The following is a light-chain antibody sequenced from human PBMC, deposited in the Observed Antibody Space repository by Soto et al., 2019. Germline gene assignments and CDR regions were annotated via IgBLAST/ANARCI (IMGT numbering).Light chain of an antibody. CDR2: LEGSGSY. V-gene: IGLV4-60*02. Sequence: QPVLTQSSSASASLGSSVKLTCTLSSGHSSYIIAWHQQQPGKAPRYLMKLEGSGSYNKGSGVPDRFSGSSSGADRYLTISNLQFEDEADYYCETWDSKTPLVFGGGTKLTVL. CDR1: SGHSSYI. CDR3: ETWDSKTPLV. J-gene: IGLJ3*02.